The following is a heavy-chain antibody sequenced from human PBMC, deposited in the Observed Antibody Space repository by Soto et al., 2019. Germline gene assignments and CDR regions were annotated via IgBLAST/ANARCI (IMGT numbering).Heavy chain of an antibody. CDR1: GGSISSYY. Sequence: LSLTCTVSGGSISSYYWSWIRQPPGKGLEWIGYIYYSGSTNYNPSLKSRVTISVDTSKNQFSLKLSSVTAADTAVYYCARYSSSWYNWFDPWGQGTLVTVSS. J-gene: IGHJ5*02. CDR2: IYYSGST. V-gene: IGHV4-59*01. D-gene: IGHD6-13*01. CDR3: ARYSSSWYNWFDP.